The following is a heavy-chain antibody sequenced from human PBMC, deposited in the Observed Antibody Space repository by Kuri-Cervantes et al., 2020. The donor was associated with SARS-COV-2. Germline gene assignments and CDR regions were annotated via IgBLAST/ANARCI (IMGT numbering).Heavy chain of an antibody. CDR2: ISTGGGNI. V-gene: IGHV3-11*04. CDR1: GFTFSDYY. CDR3: AKDQHGIVVVVAAIDY. J-gene: IGHJ4*02. D-gene: IGHD2-15*01. Sequence: LSLTCAASGFTFSDYYMIWIRQAPGKGLEWVAYISTGGGNIYYADSVKGRFTISRDNSKNTLYLQMNSLRAEDTAVYYCAKDQHGIVVVVAAIDYWGQGTLVTVSS.